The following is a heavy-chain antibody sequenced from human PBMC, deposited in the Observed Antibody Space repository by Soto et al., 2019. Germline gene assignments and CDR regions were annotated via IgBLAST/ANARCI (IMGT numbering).Heavy chain of an antibody. CDR3: ARQTYCSSTSCYTVDS. CDR2: IYLGDSDT. J-gene: IGHJ4*02. V-gene: IGHV5-51*01. Sequence: PGESLKISCKGSGYSFTSYWIGWVRQMPGKGLEWMGIIYLGDSDTRYSPSFQGQVTISADKSISTAYLQWSSLKASDTAMYYCARQTYCSSTSCYTVDSWGQGTPVPVSS. CDR1: GYSFTSYW. D-gene: IGHD2-2*02.